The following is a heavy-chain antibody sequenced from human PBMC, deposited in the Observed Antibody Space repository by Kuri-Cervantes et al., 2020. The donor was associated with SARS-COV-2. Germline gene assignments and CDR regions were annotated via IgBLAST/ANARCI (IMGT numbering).Heavy chain of an antibody. D-gene: IGHD2-2*01. Sequence: GSLRLSCAVYGGSFSGYYWSWIRQPPGKGLEWIGEINHSGSTNYNPSLRSRVYISLDTSKNQFFLNVTSVTAADTAVYYCSRSRVPAAAALWGQGTMVTVSS. J-gene: IGHJ3*01. CDR2: INHSGST. CDR1: GGSFSGYY. CDR3: SRSRVPAAAAL. V-gene: IGHV4-34*01.